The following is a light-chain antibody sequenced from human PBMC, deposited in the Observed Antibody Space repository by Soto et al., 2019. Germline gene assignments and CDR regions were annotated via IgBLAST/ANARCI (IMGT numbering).Light chain of an antibody. V-gene: IGLV2-11*01. CDR2: DVS. CDR1: RSDVGNYNY. CDR3: CSYAGSYTHYV. Sequence: QSALTQPRSVSGSPGQSVTVSCTGTRSDVGNYNYVSWYQQHPGKAPKLMIYDVSKRPSGVPDRFSGSKSGNTASLTISGLQAEDEADYYCCSYAGSYTHYVFGTGTKLTVL. J-gene: IGLJ1*01.